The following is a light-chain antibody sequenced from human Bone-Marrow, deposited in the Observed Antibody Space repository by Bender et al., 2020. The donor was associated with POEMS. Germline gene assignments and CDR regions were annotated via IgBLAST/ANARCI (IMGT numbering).Light chain of an antibody. CDR1: NSNIGTNA. V-gene: IGLV1-44*01. CDR2: SDN. J-gene: IGLJ3*02. Sequence: QSVLTQPPSASGTPGQRVTISCSGSNSNIGTNAVNWYQQFPGTAPKLLIYSDNQRPSGVPGRFYAFKSGTSASLAISGLQSEDEADYYCAAWEAGLSGGVFGGGTKLTVL. CDR3: AAWEAGLSGGV.